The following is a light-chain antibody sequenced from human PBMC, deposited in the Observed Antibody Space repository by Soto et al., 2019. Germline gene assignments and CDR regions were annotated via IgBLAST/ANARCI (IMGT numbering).Light chain of an antibody. CDR3: AAWDDSLSGWV. CDR1: SSNIGTNH. J-gene: IGLJ3*02. CDR2: RRT. V-gene: IGLV1-47*01. Sequence: QTVVTQPPSASGTPGQRVTISCSGGSSNIGTNHVYWYQHLPGTAPKLLIYRRTLRPSGVPDRFSASKSGTSASLAISGLRSDDEADYYCAAWDDSLSGWVFGGGTKLTVL.